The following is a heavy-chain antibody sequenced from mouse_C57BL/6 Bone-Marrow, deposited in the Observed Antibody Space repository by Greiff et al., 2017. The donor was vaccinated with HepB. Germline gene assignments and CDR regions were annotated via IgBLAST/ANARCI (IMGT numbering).Heavy chain of an antibody. CDR3: ARATLYDLAY. CDR2: INPYNGGT. Sequence: VQLQQSGPVLVKPGASVKMSCKASGYTFTDYYMNWVKQSHGKSLEWIGGINPYNGGTSYNQKFKGKATLTVDKSSSTAYMELNSLTSEDSAVYYGARATLYDLAYWGQGTLVTVSA. CDR1: GYTFTDYY. D-gene: IGHD2-4*01. J-gene: IGHJ3*01. V-gene: IGHV1-19*01.